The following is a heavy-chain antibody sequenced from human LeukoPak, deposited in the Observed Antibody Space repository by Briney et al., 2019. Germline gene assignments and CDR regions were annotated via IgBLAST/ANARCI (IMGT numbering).Heavy chain of an antibody. CDR1: GFTFDDYA. CDR2: ISWNSGSI. CDR3: AKDSARGIAVAGPDFDY. Sequence: PGGSLRLSCAASGFTFDDYAMHWVRQAPGKGLEWVSGISWNSGSIGYADSVKGRFTISRDNAKNSLYLQMNSLRAEDTALYYCAKDSARGIAVAGPDFDYWGQGTLVTVSS. D-gene: IGHD6-19*01. V-gene: IGHV3-9*01. J-gene: IGHJ4*02.